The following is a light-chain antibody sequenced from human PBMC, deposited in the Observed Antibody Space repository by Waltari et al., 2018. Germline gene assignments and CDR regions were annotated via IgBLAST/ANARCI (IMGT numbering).Light chain of an antibody. CDR2: GAS. V-gene: IGKV3-20*01. CDR1: PYITKRY. J-gene: IGKJ2*01. CDR3: QQYGSSVMYT. Sequence: VLTQSPGTLSLSPGEGATLSCRASPYITKRYFALYQQKPGQAPRLLISGASSRAAGIPDRFSGSGSGTDFTLTISRLEPEDSAVYFCQQYGSSVMYTFGQGTKLEIK.